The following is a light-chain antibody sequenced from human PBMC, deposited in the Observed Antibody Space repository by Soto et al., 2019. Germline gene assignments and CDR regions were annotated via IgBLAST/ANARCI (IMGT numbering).Light chain of an antibody. Sequence: QSALTQPASVSGSPGQSITVSCTGTSRDVENYDLVSWYQQHPGQAPKVIIYGVTKRPSGVSNRFSGKRSGNTASLTISGLQAEDEAEYFCCSYAGDNSWVFGEGTKLTVL. CDR2: GVT. V-gene: IGLV2-23*02. J-gene: IGLJ3*02. CDR3: CSYAGDNSWV. CDR1: SRDVENYDL.